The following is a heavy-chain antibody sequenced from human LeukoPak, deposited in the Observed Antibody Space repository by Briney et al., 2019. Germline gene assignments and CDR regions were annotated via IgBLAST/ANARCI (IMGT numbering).Heavy chain of an antibody. V-gene: IGHV1-69*13. D-gene: IGHD6-19*01. CDR2: IIPIFGTA. J-gene: IGHJ4*02. CDR1: GGTFSSYA. CDR3: ARDGLSVAGPFDY. Sequence: GASVKVSCKASGGTFSSYAISWVRQAPGQGLEWMGGIIPIFGTANYAQKFQGRVTITADESTSTAYMELSSLRSEDTAVYYCARDGLSVAGPFDYWGQGTLVTVSS.